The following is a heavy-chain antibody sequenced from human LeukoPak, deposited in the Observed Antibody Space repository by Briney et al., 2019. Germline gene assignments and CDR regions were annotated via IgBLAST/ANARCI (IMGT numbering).Heavy chain of an antibody. J-gene: IGHJ6*02. D-gene: IGHD3-9*01. Sequence: GGSLRLSCTVSGFIFGDYAMSWFRQAPGKGLELLGFTRSLAYGGTTEHAASVKGRFIISRDDSKSIAYLQLNSLKTEDTAVYYCSRIRGDILTGRKYYYYGLDVWGQGTTVTVSS. V-gene: IGHV3-49*03. CDR1: GFIFGDYA. CDR3: SRIRGDILTGRKYYYYGLDV. CDR2: TRSLAYGGTT.